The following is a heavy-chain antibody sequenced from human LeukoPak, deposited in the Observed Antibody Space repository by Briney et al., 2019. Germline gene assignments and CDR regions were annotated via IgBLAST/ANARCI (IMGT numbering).Heavy chain of an antibody. CDR3: ARTGTFPSKNNWFDP. CDR1: GGSFSGYY. V-gene: IGHV4-34*01. Sequence: SETLSLTCAVYGGSFSGYYWSWIRQPPGKGLEWIGEINHSGSTNYNPSLKSRVTISVDTSKNQFSLKLSSVTAADTAVYYCARTGTFPSKNNWFDPWGQGTLVTVSS. J-gene: IGHJ5*02. CDR2: INHSGST. D-gene: IGHD1-1*01.